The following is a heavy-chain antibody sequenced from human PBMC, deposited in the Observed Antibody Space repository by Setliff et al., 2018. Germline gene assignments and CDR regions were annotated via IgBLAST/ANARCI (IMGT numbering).Heavy chain of an antibody. D-gene: IGHD3-10*01. CDR1: GDSIFDNY. CDR3: ARHKSNGSGSYPSLYMDV. V-gene: IGHV4-59*08. CDR2: ISYTGST. J-gene: IGHJ6*03. Sequence: PSETLSLTCSVSGDSIFDNYWSWIRQSPGRGLEWIAYISYTGSTNYNPSLKSRVTISLDTSKNQFSLKLSSVTAADTAVYYCARHKSNGSGSYPSLYMDVWGKGIMVTVSS.